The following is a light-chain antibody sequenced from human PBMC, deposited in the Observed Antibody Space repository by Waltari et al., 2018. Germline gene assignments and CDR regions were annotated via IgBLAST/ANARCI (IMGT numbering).Light chain of an antibody. J-gene: IGLJ2*01. CDR3: SAWDESLNGVV. V-gene: IGLV1-36*01. CDR1: SSNIGNNA. Sequence: QSVLTQSPSVSEAPRQRVTISCSGNSSNIGNNAVNWYQQLPGKAPKLLIYSDDLLPSGVSDRFSGSRSGTSASLAISGLQSEDEADYYCSAWDESLNGVVFGGGTKLTVL. CDR2: SDD.